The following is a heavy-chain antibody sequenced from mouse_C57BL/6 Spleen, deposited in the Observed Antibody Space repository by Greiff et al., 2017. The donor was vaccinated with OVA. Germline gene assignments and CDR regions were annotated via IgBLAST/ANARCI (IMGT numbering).Heavy chain of an antibody. Sequence: EVKVVESGPELVKPGASVKISCKASGYSFTGYYMNWVKQSPEKSLEWIGEINPSTGGTTYNQKFKAKATLTVDKSSSTAYMQLKSLTSEDSAVYYCARWGGTGYWYFDVWGTGTTVTVSS. V-gene: IGHV1-42*01. CDR3: ARWGGTGYWYFDV. D-gene: IGHD4-1*01. CDR1: GYSFTGYY. CDR2: INPSTGGT. J-gene: IGHJ1*03.